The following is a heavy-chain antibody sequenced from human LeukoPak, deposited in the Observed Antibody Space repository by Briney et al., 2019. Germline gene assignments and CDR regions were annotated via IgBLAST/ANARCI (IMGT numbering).Heavy chain of an antibody. CDR3: AELGITMIGGV. J-gene: IGHJ6*04. D-gene: IGHD3-10*02. CDR1: GFIFSDYY. Sequence: PGGSLRLSCAASGFIFSDYYMSWIRQAPGKGLEWLSFISSGGYTIYYADSVKGRFTISRDNAKNSLYLQMNSLRAEDTAVYYCAELGITMIGGVWGKGTTVTISS. CDR2: ISSGGYTI. V-gene: IGHV3-11*04.